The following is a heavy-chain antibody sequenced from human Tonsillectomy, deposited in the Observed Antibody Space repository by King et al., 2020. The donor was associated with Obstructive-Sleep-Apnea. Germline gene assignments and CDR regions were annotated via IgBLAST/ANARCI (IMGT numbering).Heavy chain of an antibody. V-gene: IGHV3-72*01. CDR3: ARGGSRWGGTTHRKRDYYYYGMDV. Sequence: VQLVESGGGLVQPGGSLRLSCAASGFTFSDHYMDWVRQAPGKGLEWVGRTRNKANSYTTEYAASVKGRFTISRDDSKNSLYLQMNSLKTEDTAVYYCARGGSRWGGTTHRKRDYYYYGMDVWGQGTTVTVSS. D-gene: IGHD1-1*01. J-gene: IGHJ6*02. CDR2: TRNKANSYTT. CDR1: GFTFSDHY.